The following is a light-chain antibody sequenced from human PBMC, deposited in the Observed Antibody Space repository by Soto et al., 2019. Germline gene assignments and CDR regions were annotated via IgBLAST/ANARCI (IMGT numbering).Light chain of an antibody. V-gene: IGLV2-23*01. CDR2: EGS. Sequence: QSVLTQPASVSGSPGQSITISCTGTSSDVGSYKLVSWYQQHPGKAPKLMIYEGSKRPSGVSDRFSGSKSANTASLTISGLQAEDEADYYCCSYAGSNTFVIFGGGTQLTVL. CDR1: SSDVGSYKL. J-gene: IGLJ2*01. CDR3: CSYAGSNTFVI.